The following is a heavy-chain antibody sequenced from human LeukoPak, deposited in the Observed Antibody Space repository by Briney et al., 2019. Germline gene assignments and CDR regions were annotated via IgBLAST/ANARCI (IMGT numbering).Heavy chain of an antibody. CDR3: ARDGSGYSYGTPFDY. V-gene: IGHV3-7*01. J-gene: IGHJ4*02. CDR1: GFTFSSYW. D-gene: IGHD5-18*01. CDR2: IKQDGSES. Sequence: GGSLRLSCAASGFTFSSYWMSWVRQAPGKGLEWVANIKQDGSESYYVDSVKGRFTFSRDNAKNSLYLQIISLRAEDTAVYYCARDGSGYSYGTPFDYWGQGTLVTVSS.